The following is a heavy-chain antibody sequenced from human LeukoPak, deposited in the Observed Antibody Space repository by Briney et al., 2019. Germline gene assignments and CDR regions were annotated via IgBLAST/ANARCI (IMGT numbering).Heavy chain of an antibody. Sequence: SETLSLTCTDSGGSISSYYWTWIRQPPGKGLEWIGYISYSGSTNYYPSLKSRVTISVDTSKNQFSLKLSSVTAADTAVYYCARVGDIAAAGTADYWGQGTLVTVSS. CDR1: GGSISSYY. J-gene: IGHJ4*02. D-gene: IGHD6-13*01. CDR2: ISYSGST. V-gene: IGHV4-59*01. CDR3: ARVGDIAAAGTADY.